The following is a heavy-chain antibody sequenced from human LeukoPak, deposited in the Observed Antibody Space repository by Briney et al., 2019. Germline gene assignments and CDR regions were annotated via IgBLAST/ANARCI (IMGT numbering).Heavy chain of an antibody. Sequence: PGGSLRLSCAASGFTFTNYAMSWVRQAPGKGLEWVSDISGSGDFTYYADSVKGRFTISRDKSKNTLYLQMNSLRAEDTAVYYCARSGSHDYWGQGTLVTVSS. CDR2: ISGSGDFT. CDR3: ARSGSHDY. D-gene: IGHD1-26*01. V-gene: IGHV3-23*01. J-gene: IGHJ4*02. CDR1: GFTFTNYA.